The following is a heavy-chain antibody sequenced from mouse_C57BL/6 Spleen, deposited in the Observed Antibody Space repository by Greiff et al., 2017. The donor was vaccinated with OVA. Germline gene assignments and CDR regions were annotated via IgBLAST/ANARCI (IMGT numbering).Heavy chain of an antibody. CDR2: INYDGSST. V-gene: IGHV5-16*01. CDR1: GFTFSDYY. CDR3: ARGPPAWFAY. J-gene: IGHJ3*01. Sequence: EVQLVESEGGLVQPGSSMKLSCTASGFTFSDYYMAWVRQVPEKGLEWVANINYDGSSTYYLDSLKSRFIISRDNAKNILYLQMSSLKSEDTATYYCARGPPAWFAYWGQGTLVTVSA.